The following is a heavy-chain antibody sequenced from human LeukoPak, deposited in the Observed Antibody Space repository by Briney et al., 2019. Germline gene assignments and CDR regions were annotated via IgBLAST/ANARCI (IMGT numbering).Heavy chain of an antibody. CDR1: GFTFSSYS. Sequence: GGSLRLSCAASGFTFSSYSMNWVRQAPGKGLEWVSYISSSSSTIYCADSVKGRLTISRDNAKNSLYLQMNSLRAEDTAVYYCARGYYYDSSGYPDYWGQGTLVTVSS. CDR3: ARGYYYDSSGYPDY. J-gene: IGHJ4*02. D-gene: IGHD3-22*01. V-gene: IGHV3-48*04. CDR2: ISSSSSTI.